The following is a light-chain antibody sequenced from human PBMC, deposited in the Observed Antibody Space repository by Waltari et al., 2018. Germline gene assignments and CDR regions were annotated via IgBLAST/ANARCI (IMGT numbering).Light chain of an antibody. J-gene: IGKJ4*01. Sequence: DIQMTQSPSSLSASVGDRVTITCRASHSISSYLNWYQHKPGKAPKLLIDAASSLQRGVPSRFSGSGSGTDFTLTISSLQPEDFATYYCQQSYSTPLTFGGGTKVEIK. CDR3: QQSYSTPLT. CDR2: AAS. V-gene: IGKV1-39*01. CDR1: HSISSY.